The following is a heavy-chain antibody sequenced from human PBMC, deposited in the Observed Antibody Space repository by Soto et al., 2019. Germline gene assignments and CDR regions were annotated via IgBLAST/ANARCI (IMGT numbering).Heavy chain of an antibody. CDR3: ATELEFCSPSGPNRYSSYMAV. CDR2: TYYRSKWYN. J-gene: IGHJ6*03. Sequence: SQTLSLTCAISGDSVSSNSAAWNWIRQSPSRGLEWLGRTYYRSKWYNDYAVSVKSRITINPDTSKNQFSLQLNSVTPEDTAVYYSATELEFCSPSGPNRYSSYMAVWGKGTTVTAS. V-gene: IGHV6-1*01. D-gene: IGHD2-2*01. CDR1: GDSVSSNSAA.